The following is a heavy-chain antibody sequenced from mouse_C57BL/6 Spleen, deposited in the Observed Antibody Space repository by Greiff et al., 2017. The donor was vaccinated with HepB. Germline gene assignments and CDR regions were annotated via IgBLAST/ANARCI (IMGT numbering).Heavy chain of an antibody. Sequence: VQLQQSGAELVKPGASVKLSCKASGYTFTSYWMHWVKQRPGQGLEWIGYINPSSGYTKYNQKFKDKATLTADISSSTAYMQLSSLTYEDAAVYYCARGHPFDYWGQGTTVTVSS. J-gene: IGHJ2*01. CDR1: GYTFTSYW. CDR2: INPSSGYT. V-gene: IGHV1-7*01. CDR3: ARGHPFDY.